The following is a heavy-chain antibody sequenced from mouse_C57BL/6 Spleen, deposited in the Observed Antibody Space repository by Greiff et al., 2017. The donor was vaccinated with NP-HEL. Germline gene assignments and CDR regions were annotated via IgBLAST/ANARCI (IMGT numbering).Heavy chain of an antibody. J-gene: IGHJ3*01. CDR3: ARNSLTGTEFAY. CDR1: GFSLTSYG. D-gene: IGHD4-1*01. V-gene: IGHV2-2*01. CDR2: IWSGGST. Sequence: QVQLKESGPGLVQPSQSLSITCTVSGFSLTSYGVHWVRQSPGKGLEWLGVIWSGGSTDYNAAFISRLSISKDNSKSQVFFKMNSLQADDTAIYYCARNSLTGTEFAYWGQGTLVTVSA.